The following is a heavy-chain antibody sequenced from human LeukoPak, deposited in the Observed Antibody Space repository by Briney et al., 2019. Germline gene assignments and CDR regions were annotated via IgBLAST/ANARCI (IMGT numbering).Heavy chain of an antibody. CDR1: GGSISSGDYY. D-gene: IGHD6-13*01. J-gene: IGHJ6*03. V-gene: IGHV4-30-4*01. Sequence: SQTLSLTCTVSGGSISSGDYYWSWIRQPPGKGLEWIGYIYYSGSTYYNPSLKSRVTISVDTSKNQFSLKLSSVTAADTAVYYCARDRGYSSSWSARAFGYMDVWGKGTTVTVSS. CDR2: IYYSGST. CDR3: ARDRGYSSSWSARAFGYMDV.